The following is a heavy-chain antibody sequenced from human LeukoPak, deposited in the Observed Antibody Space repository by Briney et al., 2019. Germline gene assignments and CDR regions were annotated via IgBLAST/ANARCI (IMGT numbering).Heavy chain of an antibody. CDR2: ISSSSSTI. CDR3: ARRPYTIYGSGSLPPNFDY. CDR1: GFTFSSYS. V-gene: IGHV3-48*04. J-gene: IGHJ4*02. D-gene: IGHD3-10*01. Sequence: GGSLRLSCAASGFTFSSYSMNWVRQAPGKGLEWVSYISSSSSTIYYADSVKGRFTISRDNAKNSLYLQMNSLRAEDTAVYYCARRPYTIYGSGSLPPNFDYWGQGTLVTVSS.